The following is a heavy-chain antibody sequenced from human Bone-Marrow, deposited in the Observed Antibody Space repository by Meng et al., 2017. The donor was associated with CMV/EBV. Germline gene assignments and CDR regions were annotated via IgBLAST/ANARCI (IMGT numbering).Heavy chain of an antibody. V-gene: IGHV3-30*19. CDR2: ISDDGSNK. CDR3: ARATGLYYYGMDV. Sequence: GESLKISCAASGFTFSSYGMHWVRQAPGKGLEWVAVISDDGSNKYYADSVKGRFTISRDNSKNTLYLQMNSLRAEDTAAYYCARATGLYYYGMDVWGQGTTVTVSS. J-gene: IGHJ6*02. CDR1: GFTFSSYG.